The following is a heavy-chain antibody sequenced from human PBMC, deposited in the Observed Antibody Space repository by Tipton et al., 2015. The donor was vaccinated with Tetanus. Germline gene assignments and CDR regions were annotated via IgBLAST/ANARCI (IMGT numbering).Heavy chain of an antibody. Sequence: TLSLTCTVSGGSINSPDYSWGWIRQPPGKGLEWIGYIYQSGSTSYNPSLATRVPITADKSKNQFSLNLRSVTAAGTAVYYCARDRGQQFVSDWFDPWGQGTLVTVSS. J-gene: IGHJ5*02. CDR3: ARDRGQQFVSDWFDP. CDR2: IYQSGST. CDR1: GGSINSPDYS. D-gene: IGHD6-6*01. V-gene: IGHV4-30-2*01.